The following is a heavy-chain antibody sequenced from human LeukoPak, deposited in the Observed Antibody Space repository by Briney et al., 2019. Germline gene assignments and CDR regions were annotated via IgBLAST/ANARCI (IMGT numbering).Heavy chain of an antibody. V-gene: IGHV3-21*01. J-gene: IGHJ4*02. Sequence: TGGSLRLSCAASGFTFSSYAMHWVRQAPGKGLEWVSSISSSSSYIYYADSIKGRFTISRDNAKNSLYLQMNSLRAEDTAVYYCAREYYYDSSGSFDYWGQGTLVTVSS. CDR2: ISSSSSYI. D-gene: IGHD3-22*01. CDR3: AREYYYDSSGSFDY. CDR1: GFTFSSYA.